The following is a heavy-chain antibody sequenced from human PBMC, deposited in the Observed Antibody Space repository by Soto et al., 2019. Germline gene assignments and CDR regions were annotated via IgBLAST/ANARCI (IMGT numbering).Heavy chain of an antibody. CDR2: ISGSGGST. J-gene: IGHJ4*02. D-gene: IGHD5-18*01. CDR3: AKGRIQLWFDY. V-gene: IGHV3-23*01. Sequence: GGSLSLSCAASGFTFSSYAMSWVRQAPGKGLEWVSAISGSGGSTYYADSVKGRFTISRDNSKNTLFLQMNSLRAEDTGVYYCAKGRIQLWFDYWGQGTLVTVSS. CDR1: GFTFSSYA.